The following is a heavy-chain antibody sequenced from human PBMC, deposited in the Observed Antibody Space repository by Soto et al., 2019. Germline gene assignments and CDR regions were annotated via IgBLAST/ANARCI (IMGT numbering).Heavy chain of an antibody. V-gene: IGHV4-34*01. J-gene: IGHJ4*02. D-gene: IGHD3-10*01. CDR3: ASTARITMVRGPFAY. CDR2: INHSGST. CDR1: GGSFSGYY. Sequence: QVQLQQWGAGLLKPSETLSLTCAVYGGSFSGYYWSWIRQPPGKGLEWIGEINHSGSTNYNPSLQSRVTISVDPSKNQFSLKLSSVTAADTAVYYCASTARITMVRGPFAYWGQGTLVTVSS.